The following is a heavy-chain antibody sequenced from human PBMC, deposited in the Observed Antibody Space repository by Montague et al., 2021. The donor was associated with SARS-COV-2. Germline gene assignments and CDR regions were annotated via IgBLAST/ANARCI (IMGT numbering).Heavy chain of an antibody. CDR3: ARGPDSSGYYNDFDY. CDR1: GGSISSSHW. D-gene: IGHD3-22*01. J-gene: IGHJ4*02. Sequence: SETLSLTCAVSGGSISSSHWFTWVRHPPAKGLVCIGDIYDSETINYNPSLKRRVTISVDRTKNQFSLKLSSVTAADTAGYYCARGPDSSGYYNDFDYWGQGTLVTVSS. V-gene: IGHV4-4*02. CDR2: IYDSETI.